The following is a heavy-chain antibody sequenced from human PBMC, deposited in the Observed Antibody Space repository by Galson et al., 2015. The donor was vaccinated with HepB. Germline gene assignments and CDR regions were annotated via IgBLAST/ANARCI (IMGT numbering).Heavy chain of an antibody. CDR1: GYNFINYW. J-gene: IGHJ3*02. Sequence: QSGAEVKKPGESLRISCKGSGYNFINYWITWVRQMPGKGLEWMGRIDPTDSYSDYNPSFQGHVTLSVDKSITTVYLQWSSLKASDTAMYYCAREGVAAAGSVKGAFDTWGQGTLVTVSS. D-gene: IGHD6-13*01. CDR3: AREGVAAAGSVKGAFDT. CDR2: IDPTDSYS. V-gene: IGHV5-10-1*01.